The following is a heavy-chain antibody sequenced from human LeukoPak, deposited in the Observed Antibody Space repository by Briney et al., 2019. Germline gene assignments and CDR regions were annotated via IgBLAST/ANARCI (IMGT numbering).Heavy chain of an antibody. Sequence: ASVKVSCKASEYTFTGYYMHWVRQAPGQGLEWMGWINPNNGGTNYAQKFQGRVTMTRDTSISTAYMELSRLTSDDTAVYYCARGRGSTSSNFDYWGQGTLVTVSS. CDR2: INPNNGGT. D-gene: IGHD2-2*01. J-gene: IGHJ4*02. V-gene: IGHV1-2*02. CDR1: EYTFTGYY. CDR3: ARGRGSTSSNFDY.